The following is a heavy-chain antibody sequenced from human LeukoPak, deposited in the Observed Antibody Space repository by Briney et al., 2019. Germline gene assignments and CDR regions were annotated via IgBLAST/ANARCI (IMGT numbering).Heavy chain of an antibody. CDR1: GYSINNGYF. D-gene: IGHD1-14*01. V-gene: IGHV4-38-2*02. Sequence: PSETLSLTCTVSGYSINNGYFWGWIRQPPGKGLEYIGTVFHSGDTYYNPSLKSRVTISVDTSKNQFSLKLSSVTAADTAVYYCARDLRGATTTWGYSYGMDVWGKGTTVTVSS. CDR2: VFHSGDT. J-gene: IGHJ6*04. CDR3: ARDLRGATTTWGYSYGMDV.